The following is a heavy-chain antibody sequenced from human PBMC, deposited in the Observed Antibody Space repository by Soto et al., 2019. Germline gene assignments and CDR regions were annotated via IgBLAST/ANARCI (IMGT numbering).Heavy chain of an antibody. CDR1: GGYISSYY. V-gene: IGHV4-59*01. Sequence: ETLPLTGTVSGGYISSYYWSWIRQKTGKGLEWIGYIYYSGSTNYKSSLKSRVTISVDTSKNQFSLKLSSVTAADTAVYYCARNNGRENYYDSSGYWYYFDYWGQGTLVTVSS. J-gene: IGHJ4*02. CDR3: ARNNGRENYYDSSGYWYYFDY. CDR2: IYYSGST. D-gene: IGHD3-22*01.